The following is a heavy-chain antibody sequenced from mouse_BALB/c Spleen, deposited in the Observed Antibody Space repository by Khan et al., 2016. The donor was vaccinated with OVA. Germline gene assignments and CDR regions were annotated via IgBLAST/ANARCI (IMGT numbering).Heavy chain of an antibody. CDR1: GYTFTSYW. CDR3: ARDRIDY. J-gene: IGHJ2*01. V-gene: IGHV1-7*01. CDR2: INPTSGYT. Sequence: QIQLVQSGAELAKPGASVKMSCKASGYTFTSYWMHWVKQRPGQGLEWIGYINPTSGYTDYNEKFKDKATLSADQSSSTAYMQLSSLTSEDSAVDYCARDRIDYWGQGTTLTVSS.